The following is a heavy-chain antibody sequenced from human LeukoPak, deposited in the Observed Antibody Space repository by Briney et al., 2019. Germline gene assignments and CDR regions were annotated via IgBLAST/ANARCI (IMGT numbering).Heavy chain of an antibody. CDR2: VYYSGST. D-gene: IGHD2-15*01. J-gene: IGHJ4*02. CDR1: GGSVSGYY. Sequence: SETLSLTCVVSGGSVSGYYWGWIRQPPGRGLEWIGYVYYSGSTNYNPSFKSRITISVDTSRNQFSLQLSSVTGADTAAYYCARIHRYCSGGACYVLDNWGQGTLVAVSS. V-gene: IGHV4-59*02. CDR3: ARIHRYCSGGACYVLDN.